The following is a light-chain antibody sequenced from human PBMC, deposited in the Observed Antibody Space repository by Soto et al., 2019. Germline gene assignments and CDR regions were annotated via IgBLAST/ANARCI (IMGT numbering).Light chain of an antibody. J-gene: IGLJ1*01. CDR2: ANI. CDR1: SSNIGAGYD. CDR3: QSYDSTLSARYV. Sequence: QSVLTQPPSVSGAPGQRVTSSCTGSSSNIGAGYDVHWYQQRPGAAPKLLISANINRPSGVPDRFSGSKSGTSPSLAITGLQADDEGDYYCQSYDSTLSARYVFGTGTKVTVL. V-gene: IGLV1-40*01.